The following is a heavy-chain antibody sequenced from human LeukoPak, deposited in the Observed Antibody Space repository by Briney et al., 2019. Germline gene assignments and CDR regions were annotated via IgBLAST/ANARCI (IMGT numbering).Heavy chain of an antibody. CDR3: ARHLTVAAVDY. V-gene: IGHV4-59*08. D-gene: IGHD6-13*01. J-gene: IGHJ4*02. Sequence: SETLSLTCAVYGGSITGYYWSWIRQPPGKGLEWIGYIFYSGSTNYNPSLKSRVTISVDTSKNQFSLKLSSVTAADTAVYYCARHLTVAAVDYWGQGTLVIVSS. CDR1: GGSITGYY. CDR2: IFYSGST.